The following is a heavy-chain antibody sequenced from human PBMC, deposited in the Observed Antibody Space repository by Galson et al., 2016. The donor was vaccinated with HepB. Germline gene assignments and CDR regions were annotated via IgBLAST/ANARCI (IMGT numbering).Heavy chain of an antibody. J-gene: IGHJ4*02. V-gene: IGHV3-23*01. CDR3: AKDPNGDYIGAYDS. Sequence: SLRLSCAASGFTFSNYWMSWVRQAPGKGLEWVSTISGSGNSILYGDSVKGRFTISRDNSKNIVYLQMNSLRAEDTALYYCAKDPNGDYIGAYDSWGQGTLVTVSS. D-gene: IGHD4-17*01. CDR2: ISGSGNSI. CDR1: GFTFSNYW.